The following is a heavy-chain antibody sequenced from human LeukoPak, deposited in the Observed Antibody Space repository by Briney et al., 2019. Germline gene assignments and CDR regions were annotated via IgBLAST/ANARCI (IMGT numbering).Heavy chain of an antibody. V-gene: IGHV6-1*01. J-gene: IGHJ4*02. D-gene: IGHD4/OR15-4a*01. CDR2: TYYRSKWHN. CDR1: GDSVSSNSAA. CDR3: ARDGGDSAALTAFDY. Sequence: TSQTLSLTCAISGDSVSSNSAAWNWIRQSPSRGLEWLGRTYYRSKWHNDYAVSVRSRMTINPDTSKNQFSLQLNSVTPEDTAVYYCARDGGDSAALTAFDYWGQGTLVTVSS.